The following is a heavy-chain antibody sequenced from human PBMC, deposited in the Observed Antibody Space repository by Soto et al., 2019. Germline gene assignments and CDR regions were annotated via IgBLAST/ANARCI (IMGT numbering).Heavy chain of an antibody. CDR3: AREWTDYYDSKGPSDY. CDR1: GYTFTSYG. D-gene: IGHD3-22*01. J-gene: IGHJ4*02. Sequence: ASVKFSCKASGYTFTSYGISWVRQAPGQGLEWMGWISAYNGNTNYAQKLQGRVTMTTDTSTSTAYMELRSLRSDDTAVYYCAREWTDYYDSKGPSDYWGQGTLVTVSS. V-gene: IGHV1-18*01. CDR2: ISAYNGNT.